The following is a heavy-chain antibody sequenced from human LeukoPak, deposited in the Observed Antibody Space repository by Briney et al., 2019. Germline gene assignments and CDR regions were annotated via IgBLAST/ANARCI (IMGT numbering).Heavy chain of an antibody. J-gene: IGHJ2*01. CDR2: IYTGGST. D-gene: IGHD6-19*01. CDR1: GFNVSTKY. CDR3: ARSGQDGLGYWYFGL. Sequence: GGSLRLSCAASGFNVSTKYMSWVRQAPGKGLEWVSVIYTGGSTHYADSVKGRFTISRDNSKNTVYLQMNSLRDEDTAVYYCARSGQDGLGYWYFGLWGRGTLVTVSS. V-gene: IGHV3-53*01.